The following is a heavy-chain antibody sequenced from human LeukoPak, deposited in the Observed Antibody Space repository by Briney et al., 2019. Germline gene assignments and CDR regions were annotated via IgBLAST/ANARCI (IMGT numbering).Heavy chain of an antibody. D-gene: IGHD4-17*01. V-gene: IGHV1-46*01. CDR2: INPSGGST. CDR3: ARDLGYSVTTGGYYYYGMDV. Sequence: ASVKVSCKASGYTFTSYYMHWVRQAPGQGLEWMGIINPSGGSTSYAQKFQGRVTVTRDTSTSTVYMELSSLRSEDTAVYYCARDLGYSVTTGGYYYYGMDVWGQGTTVTVSS. CDR1: GYTFTSYY. J-gene: IGHJ6*02.